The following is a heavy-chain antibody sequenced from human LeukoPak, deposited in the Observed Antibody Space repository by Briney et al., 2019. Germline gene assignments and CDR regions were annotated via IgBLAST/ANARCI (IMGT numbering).Heavy chain of an antibody. Sequence: SQTLSLTCAISGDSDSNNSAAWNWNRQSPSRGLEWLGRTYYRSKLYNDYAVSVKSRITINPDTSKNQFSLQVNSVTPEDTAVYYCARAPTPIIAVAGSFDYWGQGTLVTVSS. CDR2: TYYRSKLYN. CDR1: GDSDSNNSAA. V-gene: IGHV6-1*01. D-gene: IGHD6-19*01. J-gene: IGHJ4*02. CDR3: ARAPTPIIAVAGSFDY.